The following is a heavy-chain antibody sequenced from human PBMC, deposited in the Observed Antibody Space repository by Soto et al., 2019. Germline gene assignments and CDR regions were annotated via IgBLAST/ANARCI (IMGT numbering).Heavy chain of an antibody. CDR3: ARVDCSSTSCFYYYYCMDV. D-gene: IGHD2-2*01. CDR1: GYTFTSYG. Sequence: QVQLVQSGAEVKKPGASVKVSCKASGYTFTSYGISWVRQAPGQGLEWMGWISAYNGNTNYAQKLQGRVTMTTDTSTSTAYMELRSLRSDDTAVYYCARVDCSSTSCFYYYYCMDVWGQGTTVTVSS. V-gene: IGHV1-18*01. J-gene: IGHJ6*02. CDR2: ISAYNGNT.